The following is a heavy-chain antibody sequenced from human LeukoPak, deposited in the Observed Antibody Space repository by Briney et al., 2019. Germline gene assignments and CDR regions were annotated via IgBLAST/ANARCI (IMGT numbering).Heavy chain of an antibody. V-gene: IGHV3-48*01. CDR1: GFTLSSHR. D-gene: IGHD6-13*01. J-gene: IGHJ3*02. CDR3: AKEHGGSSWYEDAFDI. CDR2: ISRSSSEI. Sequence: PGGSLRLSCAASGFTLSSHRMNWVRQAPGKGLEWVSDISRSSSEIHYADSVTGRFTISRDNAKNSVYLQMNSLRAEDTAVYYCAKEHGGSSWYEDAFDIWGQGTMVTVSS.